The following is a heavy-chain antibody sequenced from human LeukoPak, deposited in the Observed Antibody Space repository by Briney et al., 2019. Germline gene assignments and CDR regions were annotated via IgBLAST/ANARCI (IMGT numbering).Heavy chain of an antibody. CDR2: ISAYNGNT. V-gene: IGHV1-18*01. CDR1: GCTFTSYG. CDR3: ARELVATTRDYYYYYGMDV. J-gene: IGHJ6*02. D-gene: IGHD5-12*01. Sequence: ASVKVSCKASGCTFTSYGISWVRQAPGQGLEWMGWISAYNGNTNYAQKLQGRVTMTTDTSTSTAYMELRSLRSDDTAVYYCARELVATTRDYYYYYGMDVWGQGNPGHRLL.